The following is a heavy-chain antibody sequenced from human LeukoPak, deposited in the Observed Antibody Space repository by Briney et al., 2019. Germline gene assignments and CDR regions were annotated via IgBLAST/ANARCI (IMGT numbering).Heavy chain of an antibody. CDR3: ARPYVAAAGIFDY. J-gene: IGHJ4*02. CDR2: IYYSGST. Sequence: SETLSLTCTVSGGSISSSSYYWGWIRQPPGKGLEWIGSIYYSGSTYYNPSLKSRVTISVDTSKNQFSLKLSSVTAADTAVYYCARPYVAAAGIFDYWGQGTLVTVSS. D-gene: IGHD6-25*01. CDR1: GGSISSSSYY. V-gene: IGHV4-39*01.